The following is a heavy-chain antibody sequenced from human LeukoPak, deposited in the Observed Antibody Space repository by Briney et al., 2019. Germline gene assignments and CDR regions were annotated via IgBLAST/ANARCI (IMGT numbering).Heavy chain of an antibody. J-gene: IGHJ5*02. Sequence: SETVSLTCTLSGGSISSGGYYWSWLRPPPGKGLEWFGYIYYSGSTYYNPSLKSRFTISVDTSKNQFSLKLSSVTAADTAVYYCARGGSGSYYGLALQFDPWGQGTLVTVSS. CDR2: IYYSGST. CDR3: ARGGSGSYYGLALQFDP. V-gene: IGHV4-31*03. CDR1: GGSISSGGYY. D-gene: IGHD3-10*01.